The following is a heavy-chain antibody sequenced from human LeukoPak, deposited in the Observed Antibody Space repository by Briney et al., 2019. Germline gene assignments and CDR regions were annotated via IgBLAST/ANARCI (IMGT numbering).Heavy chain of an antibody. V-gene: IGHV3-23*01. J-gene: IGHJ4*02. CDR2: ISDSGVTA. CDR3: ANLNAPYWGNLDY. Sequence: PGGSLRLSCVVSGFTFSNYAMGWVHQAPGQGLDWVSAISDSGVTAYYADSVKGRFTISRDNSKSTLYLQMNSLRAEDTAVYYCANLNAPYWGNLDYWGQGTLVTVSS. D-gene: IGHD3-16*01. CDR1: GFTFSNYA.